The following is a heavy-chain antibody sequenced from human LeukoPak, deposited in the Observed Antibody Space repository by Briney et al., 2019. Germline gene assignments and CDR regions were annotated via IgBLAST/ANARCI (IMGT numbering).Heavy chain of an antibody. CDR2: ISYDGSNK. CDR1: GFTFSSHA. V-gene: IGHV3-30-3*01. Sequence: GGSLRLSCAASGFTFSSHAMHWVRQAPGKGLEWVAVISYDGSNKYYADSVKGRFTISRDNSKNTLYLQMNSLRAEDTAVYYCARDTLITVTTWSFDYWGLGTLVTVSS. D-gene: IGHD4-17*01. CDR3: ARDTLITVTTWSFDY. J-gene: IGHJ4*02.